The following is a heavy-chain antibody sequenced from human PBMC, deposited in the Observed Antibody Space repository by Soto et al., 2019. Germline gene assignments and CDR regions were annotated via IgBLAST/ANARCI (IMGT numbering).Heavy chain of an antibody. J-gene: IGHJ1*01. CDR1: GGSFSGCY. CDR2: INHSGST. CDR3: ARGERGYCSGGSCRRRYFQH. Sequence: LVTLSLTCAVYGGSFSGCYWSWIRQPPGKGLEWIGEINHSGSTNYNPSLKSRVTISVDTSKNQFSLKLSSVTAADTAVYYCARGERGYCSGGSCRRRYFQHWGQGTLVTVSS. V-gene: IGHV4-34*01. D-gene: IGHD2-15*01.